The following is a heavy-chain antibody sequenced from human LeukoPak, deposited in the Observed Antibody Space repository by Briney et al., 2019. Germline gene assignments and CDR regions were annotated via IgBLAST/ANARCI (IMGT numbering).Heavy chain of an antibody. D-gene: IGHD3-9*01. Sequence: KPSETLSLTCAVYGASFSGYYWSWIRQPPGKGLEWLGEINHSGSTNYNPSLKSRVTISVDTSKNQFSLKLSSVTASDSAVYYCARGPNLTGYAFDMWGQGTMVTVSS. J-gene: IGHJ3*02. CDR3: ARGPNLTGYAFDM. CDR1: GASFSGYY. CDR2: INHSGST. V-gene: IGHV4-34*01.